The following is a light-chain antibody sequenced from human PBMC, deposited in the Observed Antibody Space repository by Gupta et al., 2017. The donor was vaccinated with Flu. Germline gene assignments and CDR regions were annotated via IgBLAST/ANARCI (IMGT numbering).Light chain of an antibody. J-gene: IGLJ3*02. Sequence: QSVLTQPPSVSAAPGQKVTISCSGSASNIEHNYVSWFQQLPGTAPKLLIYDNDQRPSGIPDRFSASKSGTSATLHITGLQTGDEADYYCGTWDSSLTAGLFGGGTKLTVL. V-gene: IGLV1-51*01. CDR1: ASNIEHNY. CDR2: DND. CDR3: GTWDSSLTAGL.